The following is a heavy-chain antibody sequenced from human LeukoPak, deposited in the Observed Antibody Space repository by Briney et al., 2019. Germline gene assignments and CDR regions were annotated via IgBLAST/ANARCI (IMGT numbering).Heavy chain of an antibody. CDR3: ARGSPHFDQ. CDR1: GASLSSNSYY. V-gene: IGHV4-39*07. Sequence: SETLSLTCLVSGASLSSNSYYWGWIRQPPGKGLEWIASIYYSGYTHYNPSLQSRTIISVDTSKNQISLRMTSVTAGDTALYYCARGSPHFDQWGQGTLVTVSS. D-gene: IGHD1-26*01. CDR2: IYYSGYT. J-gene: IGHJ4*02.